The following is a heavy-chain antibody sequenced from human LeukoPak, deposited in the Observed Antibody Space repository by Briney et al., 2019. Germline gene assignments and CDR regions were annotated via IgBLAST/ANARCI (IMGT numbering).Heavy chain of an antibody. CDR1: GGSISSGSYY. V-gene: IGHV4-61*02. CDR2: IYSSGST. D-gene: IGHD3-10*01. J-gene: IGHJ4*02. Sequence: SETLSLTCTVSGGSISSGSYYWSWIRQPAGKGLEWIGRIYSSGSTNYNPSLKSRVTISVDTSKNQFSLKLSSVTAADTAVYYCARENHYYGSGKVFDYWGQGTLVTVSS. CDR3: ARENHYYGSGKVFDY.